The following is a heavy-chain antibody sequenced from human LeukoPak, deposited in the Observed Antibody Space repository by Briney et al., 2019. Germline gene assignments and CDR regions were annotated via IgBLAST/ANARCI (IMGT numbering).Heavy chain of an antibody. CDR1: GLTFSSFW. V-gene: IGHV3-7*01. J-gene: IGHJ4*02. CDR2: VNEDGSER. D-gene: IGHD3-10*01. CDR3: AKGLLWFGEFGTFDY. Sequence: GGSLRLSCVASGLTFSSFWMSWARQAPGKGLEWVANVNEDGSERNYVDSVKGRFTISRDNSKNTLYLQMNSLRAEDTAVYYCAKGLLWFGEFGTFDYWGQGTLVTVSS.